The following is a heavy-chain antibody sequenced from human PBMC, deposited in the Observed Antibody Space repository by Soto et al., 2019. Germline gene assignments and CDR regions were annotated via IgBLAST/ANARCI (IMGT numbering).Heavy chain of an antibody. CDR3: GRGRSGQIVIFY. V-gene: IGHV1-2*02. J-gene: IGHJ4*02. CDR2: IGPESGAT. Sequence: GASVKVSCKTSGYTFTGHYIHWVRQAPQQGPEWMGEIGPESGATSYAEKFRGRVTMTMDTSITTVYMELRNLSPDDTAVYYCGRGRSGQIVIFYWGQGTPVTVSS. CDR1: GYTFTGHY. D-gene: IGHD1-26*01.